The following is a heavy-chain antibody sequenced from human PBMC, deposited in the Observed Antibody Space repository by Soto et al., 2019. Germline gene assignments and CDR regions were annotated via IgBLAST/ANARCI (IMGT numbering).Heavy chain of an antibody. J-gene: IGHJ5*01. D-gene: IGHD3-10*02. CDR3: ARDMLKQPLVGFQDNWFDP. V-gene: IGHV4-39*02. Sequence: PSETLSLTCTVSGGYISSSGCYWGRIRQPPGKGLEWIGSIYYSGSTYYNPSLKSRVTISVDTSKNQFSLKLSSVTAADTAVYYCARDMLKQPLVGFQDNWFDPWGQGTLVTVSS. CDR1: GGYISSSGCY. CDR2: IYYSGST.